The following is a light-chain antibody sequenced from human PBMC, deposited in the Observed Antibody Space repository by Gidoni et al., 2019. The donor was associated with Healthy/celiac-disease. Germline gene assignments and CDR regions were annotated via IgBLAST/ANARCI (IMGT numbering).Light chain of an antibody. J-gene: IGKJ5*01. V-gene: IGKV1-33*01. Sequence: DIQMTQSPSSLSASVGDRVTITCQARQDISNDLNWYQHKPGKAPKLLIYDASNLETGVPSRFSGSGSGTDFTFTISSLQPEDIATYYCQQYDNLPVTFGQGTRLEIK. CDR1: QDISND. CDR2: DAS. CDR3: QQYDNLPVT.